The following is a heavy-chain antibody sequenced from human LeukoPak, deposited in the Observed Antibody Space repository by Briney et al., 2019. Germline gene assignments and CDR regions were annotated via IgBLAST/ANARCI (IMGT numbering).Heavy chain of an antibody. J-gene: IGHJ4*02. CDR3: ARREYDILTGYYSFDY. CDR1: GFTFSSYA. D-gene: IGHD3-9*01. Sequence: GGSLRLSCAASGFTFSSYAMSCVRQAPGKGLEWVSAISGGDTFYADSVKGRFTISRDNSKNTLYLQVNSLRAEHTAVYYCARREYDILTGYYSFDYWGQGTLVTVSS. V-gene: IGHV3-23*01. CDR2: ISGGDT.